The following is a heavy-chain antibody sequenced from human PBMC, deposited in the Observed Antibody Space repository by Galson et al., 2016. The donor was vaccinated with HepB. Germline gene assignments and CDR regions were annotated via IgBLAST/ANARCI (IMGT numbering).Heavy chain of an antibody. Sequence: SLRLSCAGSGFTVSRHYLTWVRQAPGKGLEWVSLIYSGGDTYYADSAKGRFTLFRDNSKNTLFLQMNSLRAEDTAMYYCANQNYNSGADYWGQGTLVTVSS. CDR3: ANQNYNSGADY. D-gene: IGHD3-10*01. J-gene: IGHJ4*02. V-gene: IGHV3-53*01. CDR1: GFTVSRHY. CDR2: IYSGGDT.